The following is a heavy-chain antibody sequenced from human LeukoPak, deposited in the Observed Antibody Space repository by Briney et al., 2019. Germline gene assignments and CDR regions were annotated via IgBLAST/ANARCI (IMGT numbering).Heavy chain of an antibody. J-gene: IGHJ5*02. CDR3: AKSPHQYCSGGSCYLGWFDP. CDR1: GFIFSSYG. V-gene: IGHV3-30*02. CDR2: IRYVGSNT. Sequence: PGGSLRLSCAASGFIFSSYGMHWVRQARGKGLEGGAFIRYVGSNTYYADSAKGRFTISRDNSKNTLYLQMNSLRAEDTAVYYCAKSPHQYCSGGSCYLGWFDPWGQGTLVTVSS. D-gene: IGHD2-15*01.